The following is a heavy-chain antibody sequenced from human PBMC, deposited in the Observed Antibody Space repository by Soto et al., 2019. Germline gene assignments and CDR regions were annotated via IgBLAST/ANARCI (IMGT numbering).Heavy chain of an antibody. CDR1: GYTFPNYN. CDR3: ASLTLAVTAVGWGWTFDN. Sequence: QVQLVQSGAEMKKPGASVRVSCKASGYTFPNYNISWVRQAPGQGLEWMGWITAGNGNTNYAQKLQGRFTMTTDTSTTTAYMDLRSLRSDDTAVYYCASLTLAVTAVGWGWTFDNWGQGTRMTVSP. D-gene: IGHD2-21*02. J-gene: IGHJ4*02. V-gene: IGHV1-18*01. CDR2: ITAGNGNT.